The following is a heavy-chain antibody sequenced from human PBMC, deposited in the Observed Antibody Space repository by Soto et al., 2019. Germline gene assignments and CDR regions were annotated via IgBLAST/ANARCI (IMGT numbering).Heavy chain of an antibody. CDR2: IIPIFGTA. CDR3: ARAFIPPHYSGYDPFWFAL. CDR1: GGTFSSYA. D-gene: IGHD5-12*01. J-gene: IGHJ5*02. Sequence: SVKVSCKASGGTFSSYAISWVRQAPGQGLEWMGGIIPIFGTANYAQKFQGRVTITADESTSTAYMELSSLRSEDTAVYYCARAFIPPHYSGYDPFWFALWGQGSLVPGAS. V-gene: IGHV1-69*13.